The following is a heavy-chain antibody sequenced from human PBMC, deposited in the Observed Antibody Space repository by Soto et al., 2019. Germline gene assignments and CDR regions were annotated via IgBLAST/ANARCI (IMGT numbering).Heavy chain of an antibody. J-gene: IGHJ3*02. CDR3: ARSLFYYGSGNYAFDI. V-gene: IGHV4-31*03. CDR2: IYYSGST. D-gene: IGHD3-10*01. Sequence: PSETLSLTCTFSGGSISSGGYYWSWIRQHPGKGLEWIGYIYYSGSTYYNPSLKSRVTISVDTSKNQFSLKLSSVTAADTAVYYCARSLFYYGSGNYAFDIWGQGTMVTVSS. CDR1: GGSISSGGYY.